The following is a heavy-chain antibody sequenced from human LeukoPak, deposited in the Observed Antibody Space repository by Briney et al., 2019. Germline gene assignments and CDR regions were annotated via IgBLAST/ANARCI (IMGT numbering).Heavy chain of an antibody. V-gene: IGHV3-53*01. CDR2: INVVGST. Sequence: PGGSLRLSCAASGISVSINYMMWVRQAPGKGLEWVSLINVVGSTYYADSVKGRFTISRDNSKNTLCLQMNSLRAEDTAVYYCAIDRRPGSGFLHYYYMDVWGRGTTVTVPS. D-gene: IGHD6-19*01. CDR1: GISVSINY. CDR3: AIDRRPGSGFLHYYYMDV. J-gene: IGHJ6*03.